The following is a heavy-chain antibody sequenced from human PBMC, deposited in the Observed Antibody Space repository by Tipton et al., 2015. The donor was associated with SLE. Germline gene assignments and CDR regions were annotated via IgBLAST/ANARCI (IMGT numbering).Heavy chain of an antibody. CDR1: GFTFSNAW. J-gene: IGHJ4*02. V-gene: IGHV3-15*01. CDR2: IRSENDGGRT. CDR3: AKEEPMTTVKGYYFDY. D-gene: IGHD4-17*01. Sequence: GSLRLSCAASGFTFSNAWMTWVRQSPGKGLEWVGRIRSENDGGRTDYAAPVKGRFTISRDDSKNTLYLQMNSLRAEDTAVYYCAKEEPMTTVKGYYFDYWGQGTLVTVSS.